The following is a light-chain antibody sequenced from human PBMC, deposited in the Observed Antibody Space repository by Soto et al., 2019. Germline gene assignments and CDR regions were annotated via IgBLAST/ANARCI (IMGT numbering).Light chain of an antibody. V-gene: IGLV2-14*01. CDR1: SSDVGGYNY. CDR2: DVS. CDR3: SSYTSGSTLRV. J-gene: IGLJ3*02. Sequence: QSALTQPASVSGSPGQSITISCTGTSSDVGGYNYVSWYQQHPGKAPKLMIYDVSNRPSGVSNRFSGSKSGNTASLTISGGQAEDEADYYCSSYTSGSTLRVFGGGTKLTVL.